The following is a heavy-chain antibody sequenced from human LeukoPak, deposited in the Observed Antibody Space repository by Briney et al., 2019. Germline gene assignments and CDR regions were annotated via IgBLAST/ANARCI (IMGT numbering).Heavy chain of an antibody. Sequence: TGGSLRLSCAASGFTFSSYSMNWVRQAPGKGLEWVSYISSSSSTIYYADPVKGRFTISKDNAKNSLYLQMNSLGAEDTAVYYCAGPEGLDYWGQGTLVTVSS. CDR1: GFTFSSYS. CDR3: AGPEGLDY. J-gene: IGHJ4*02. V-gene: IGHV3-48*01. CDR2: ISSSSSTI.